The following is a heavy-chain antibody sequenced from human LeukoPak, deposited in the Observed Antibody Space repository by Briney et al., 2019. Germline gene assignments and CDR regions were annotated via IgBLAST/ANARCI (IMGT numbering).Heavy chain of an antibody. CDR3: AKDPPDIVVVPAAIRYPDY. J-gene: IGHJ4*02. V-gene: IGHV3-30*09. CDR1: GFTFSSYA. Sequence: GGSLRLSCAASGFTFSSYAMHWVRQAPGKGLEWVAVISYDGSNKYYADSVKGRFAISRDNSKNTLYLQMNSLRAEDTAVYYCAKDPPDIVVVPAAIRYPDYWGQGTLVTVSS. D-gene: IGHD2-2*01. CDR2: ISYDGSNK.